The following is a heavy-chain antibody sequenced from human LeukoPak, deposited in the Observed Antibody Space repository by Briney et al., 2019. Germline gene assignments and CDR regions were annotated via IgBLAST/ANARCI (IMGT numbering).Heavy chain of an antibody. CDR3: ARDYDYGDYPGY. J-gene: IGHJ4*02. CDR1: GFTFSSYG. Sequence: PGRSLRLSCAASGFTFSSYGMHWVRQAPGKGLEWVALIWYDGSSKHYADSVRGRFTISRDNSKNTLYLQMNSLRAEDTALYYCARDYDYGDYPGYWGQGTLVTVSS. CDR2: IWYDGSSK. V-gene: IGHV3-33*01. D-gene: IGHD4-17*01.